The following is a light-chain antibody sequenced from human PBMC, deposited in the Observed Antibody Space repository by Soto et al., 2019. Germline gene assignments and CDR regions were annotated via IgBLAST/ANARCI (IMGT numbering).Light chain of an antibody. CDR1: QSLRSN. CDR2: DAS. J-gene: IGKJ4*01. CDR3: QQYGDWPGA. Sequence: PGERATLSCTASQSLRSNFLAWYQQKPDQAPRLLIYDASSRAAGIPDRFSGSGSGTDFTLTISSLQSEDFAVYSCQQYGDWPGAFGGGTKVDIK. V-gene: IGKV3D-15*01.